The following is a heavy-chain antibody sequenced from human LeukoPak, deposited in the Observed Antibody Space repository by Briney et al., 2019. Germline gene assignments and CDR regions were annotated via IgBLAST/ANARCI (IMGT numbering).Heavy chain of an antibody. CDR1: GYTFTGYY. V-gene: IGHV1-2*02. J-gene: IGHJ3*02. CDR3: ARWVERDIVVVLAAIHAFDI. D-gene: IGHD2-2*02. CDR2: INPNSGGT. Sequence: ASVKVSFKASGYTFTGYYMHWVRQAPGQGLEWMGWINPNSGGTNYAQKFQGRVTMTRDTSISTAYMELSRLRSDDTAVYYCARWVERDIVVVLAAIHAFDIWGQGTMVTVSS.